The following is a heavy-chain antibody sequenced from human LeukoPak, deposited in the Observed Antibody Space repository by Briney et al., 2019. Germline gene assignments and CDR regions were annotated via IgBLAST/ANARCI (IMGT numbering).Heavy chain of an antibody. D-gene: IGHD5-12*01. CDR1: GDSVSSNSVT. CDR2: TYYRSTWYN. CDR3: AGDTSPDSGYDFDY. J-gene: IGHJ4*02. Sequence: SQTLSLTCAISGDSVSSNSVTWDWIRQSPSRGLEWLGRTYYRSTWYNDYAVSVRGRITVNPGTSKNQFSLQLNSVTPEDTAVYYCAGDTSPDSGYDFDYWGQGTLVTVSS. V-gene: IGHV6-1*01.